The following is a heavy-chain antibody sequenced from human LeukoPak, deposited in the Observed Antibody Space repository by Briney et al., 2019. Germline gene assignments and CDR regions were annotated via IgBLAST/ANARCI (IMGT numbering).Heavy chain of an antibody. CDR2: IYYSGST. J-gene: IGHJ4*02. CDR3: ARRYCGGDCYSDY. CDR1: GGSISSYY. V-gene: IGHV4-59*08. Sequence: PSETLSLTCTASGGSISSYYWSWIRQPPGKGLEWIGYIYYSGSTNYNPSLKSRVTISVDTSKNQFSLKLSSVTAADTAVYYCARRYCGGDCYSDYWGQGTLVTVSS. D-gene: IGHD2-21*02.